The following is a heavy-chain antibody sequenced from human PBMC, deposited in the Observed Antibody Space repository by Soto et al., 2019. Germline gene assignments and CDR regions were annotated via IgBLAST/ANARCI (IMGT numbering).Heavy chain of an antibody. CDR2: IYYSGST. CDR1: GGSISSSSYY. CDR3: ARELGELSLSLLDY. D-gene: IGHD3-16*02. V-gene: IGHV4-39*01. Sequence: QLQLQESGPGLVTPSETLSLTCTVSGGSISSSSYYWGWIRQPPGKGLEWIGSIYYSGSTYYNPSLKSRVTISVDTSKNQFSLKLSSVTAADTAVYYCARELGELSLSLLDYLGQGTLVTVSS. J-gene: IGHJ4*02.